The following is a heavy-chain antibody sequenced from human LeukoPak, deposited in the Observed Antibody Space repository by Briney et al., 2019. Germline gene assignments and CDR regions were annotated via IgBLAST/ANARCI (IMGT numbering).Heavy chain of an antibody. Sequence: SETLSLTCTVSGGSISSGSYDWSWIRQPAGKGLEWIGRIYTSGSTNYNPSLKSRVTISVDTSKNQFSLKLSSVTAADTAVYYCARERGAFDIWGQGTMVTVSS. CDR3: ARERGAFDI. J-gene: IGHJ3*02. V-gene: IGHV4-61*02. CDR1: GGSISSGSYD. D-gene: IGHD3-10*01. CDR2: IYTSGST.